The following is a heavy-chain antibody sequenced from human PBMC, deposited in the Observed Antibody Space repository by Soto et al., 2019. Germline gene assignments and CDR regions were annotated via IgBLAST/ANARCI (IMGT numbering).Heavy chain of an antibody. D-gene: IGHD4-17*01. Sequence: QLQLQESGPGLVKPSETLSLTCTVSGGSISSSSYYWGWIRQPPGKGLEWIGSIYYSGSTYYNPSPKSRVTISVDTSKNQFSLKLSSVTAADTAVYYCEGSYGDYDRDAFDIWGQGTMVTVSS. J-gene: IGHJ3*02. CDR2: IYYSGST. V-gene: IGHV4-39*01. CDR1: GGSISSSSYY. CDR3: EGSYGDYDRDAFDI.